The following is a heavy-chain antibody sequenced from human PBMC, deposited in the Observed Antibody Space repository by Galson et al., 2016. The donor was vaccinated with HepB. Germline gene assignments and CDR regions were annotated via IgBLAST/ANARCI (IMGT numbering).Heavy chain of an antibody. CDR3: AKGAGDYGGNFVFDS. Sequence: SLRLSCAASGFTFRSYAMSWVRQAPGKGLEWVSGISGGGMTTYYADSVKGRFTISRDNSKNTLYVQMNSLRAEDTAVYYCAKGAGDYGGNFVFDSWGQGTLVTVSS. D-gene: IGHD4-23*01. V-gene: IGHV3-23*01. CDR2: ISGGGMTT. CDR1: GFTFRSYA. J-gene: IGHJ4*02.